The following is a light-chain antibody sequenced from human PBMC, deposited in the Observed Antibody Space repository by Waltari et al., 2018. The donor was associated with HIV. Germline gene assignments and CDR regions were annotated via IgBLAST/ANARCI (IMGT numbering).Light chain of an antibody. V-gene: IGLV1-40*01. CDR3: QSSDIRLHGLWV. CDR1: KSNIGAGHY. Sequence: QSLLTQPPSVSATPGQRITISCPGNKSNIGAGHYVHLYRQLPGTAPRLLIFANSNRPSGAPDRISGSKSTASASLAITGLQAEDEGYYYCQSSDIRLHGLWVFGGGTKVTVL. J-gene: IGLJ3*02. CDR2: ANS.